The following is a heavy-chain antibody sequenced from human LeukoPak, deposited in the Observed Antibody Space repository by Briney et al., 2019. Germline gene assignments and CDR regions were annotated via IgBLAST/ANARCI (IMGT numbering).Heavy chain of an antibody. D-gene: IGHD2/OR15-2a*01. CDR2: INNVASHI. Sequence: GGSLRLSCAASGFSISSSAMNWVRQAPGKGLEWVSSINNVASHIYYTGSVRGRFTISRDNAKNSVYLQMNSLRAEDTAVYYCTRDATYYLRYGYFDYWGQGTLVTVSS. V-gene: IGHV3-21*01. J-gene: IGHJ4*02. CDR3: TRDATYYLRYGYFDY. CDR1: GFSISSSA.